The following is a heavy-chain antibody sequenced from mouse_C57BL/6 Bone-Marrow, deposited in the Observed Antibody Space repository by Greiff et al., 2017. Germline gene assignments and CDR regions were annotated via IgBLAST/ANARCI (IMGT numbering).Heavy chain of an antibody. CDR3: ARWGYAMDY. V-gene: IGHV1-9*01. Sequence: QVQLQQSGAELMKPGASVKLSCKATGYTFTSYWIEWVKQRPGHGLEWIGAILPGSGSTNYTEKFKGKATFTADTSSNTAYMQLSSLTTEDSAIYYCARWGYAMDYWGQGTSVTVSS. CDR2: ILPGSGST. J-gene: IGHJ4*01. CDR1: GYTFTSYW.